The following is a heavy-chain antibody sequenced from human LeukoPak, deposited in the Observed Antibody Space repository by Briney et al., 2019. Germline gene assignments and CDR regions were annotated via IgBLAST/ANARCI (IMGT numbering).Heavy chain of an antibody. D-gene: IGHD3-22*01. CDR3: ARYDRSSSFLDY. Sequence: PSETLSLTCTVAGGFIGGSYWSWIRQPAGKLLDWIGYLHYAGSTKYNPSLRGRVTISVDLSQNQFSLKLNSVTAGDTGVYYCARYDRSSSFLDYWGRGILVAVSS. CDR1: GGFIGGSY. CDR2: LHYAGST. V-gene: IGHV4-59*01. J-gene: IGHJ4*02.